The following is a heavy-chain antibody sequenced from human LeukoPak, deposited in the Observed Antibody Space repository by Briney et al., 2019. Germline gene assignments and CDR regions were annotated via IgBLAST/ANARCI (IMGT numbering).Heavy chain of an antibody. Sequence: SQTLSLTCAISGDSVSSNSAAWNWIRQSPSRGLKWLGRTYYRSTWHHDYAVSVKSRITINPDTSKNQFSLQLSSVTPEDTAVYYCAREVDIVVVTAVNFDFWGQGTRVTVSS. CDR2: TYYRSTWHH. CDR1: GDSVSSNSAA. CDR3: AREVDIVVVTAVNFDF. V-gene: IGHV6-1*01. D-gene: IGHD2-21*02. J-gene: IGHJ4*02.